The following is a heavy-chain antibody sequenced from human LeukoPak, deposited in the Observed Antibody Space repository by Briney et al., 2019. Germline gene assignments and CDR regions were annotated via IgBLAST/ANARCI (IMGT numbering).Heavy chain of an antibody. J-gene: IGHJ4*02. CDR1: GFTFSSYS. V-gene: IGHV3-21*01. Sequence: PGGSLRLSCAASGFTFSSYSMNWVRQAPGKGLGWVSSISSSSSYIYYADSVKGRFTISRDNAKNSLYLQMNSLRAEDTAVYYCARDGEVVVTAFYFDYWGQGTLVTVSS. CDR3: ARDGEVVVTAFYFDY. CDR2: ISSSSSYI. D-gene: IGHD2-21*02.